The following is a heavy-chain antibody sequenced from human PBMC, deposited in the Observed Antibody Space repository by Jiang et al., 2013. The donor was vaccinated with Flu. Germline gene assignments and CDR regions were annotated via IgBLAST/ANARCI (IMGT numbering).Heavy chain of an antibody. D-gene: IGHD3-16*01. Sequence: LLKPSETLSLTCAVYGGSFSGYYWSWIRQPPGKGLEWIGEINHSGSTNYTPSLKSRVTISVDTSKNQFSLKLSSVTAADTAVYYCANKYYDYVWGSYIEVPWGQGTLVTVSS. CDR1: GGSFSGYY. V-gene: IGHV4-34*01. CDR2: INHSGST. CDR3: ANKYYDYVWGSYIEVP. J-gene: IGHJ5*02.